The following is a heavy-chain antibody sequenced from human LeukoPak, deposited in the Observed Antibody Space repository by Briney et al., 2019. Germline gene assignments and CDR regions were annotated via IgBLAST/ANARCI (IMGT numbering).Heavy chain of an antibody. J-gene: IGHJ4*02. D-gene: IGHD6-13*01. CDR2: IKQDGSEK. Sequence: TGGSLRLSCAASGFTFSSYWMSWVRQAPGKGLEWVANIKQDGSEKYYVDSVKGRFTISRDNAKNSLYLQMNSLRAEDTAVYYCARVIAAAGTGIFDYWGQGTLVTVSS. CDR3: ARVIAAAGTGIFDY. CDR1: GFTFSSYW. V-gene: IGHV3-7*03.